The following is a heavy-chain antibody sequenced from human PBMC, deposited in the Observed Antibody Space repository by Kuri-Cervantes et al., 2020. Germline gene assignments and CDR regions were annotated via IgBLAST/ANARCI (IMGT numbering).Heavy chain of an antibody. Sequence: GGSLRLSCAASGFIFSSYTINWVRQAPGKGLEWVAIISYDGSNKYYADSVKGRLTISRDNSKNTLYLQMNSLRAEDTAVYYCAKDQESSFCSGGSCYLFDYWGQGTLVTVSS. CDR3: AKDQESSFCSGGSCYLFDY. D-gene: IGHD2-15*01. V-gene: IGHV3-30*18. CDR2: ISYDGSNK. CDR1: GFIFSSYT. J-gene: IGHJ4*02.